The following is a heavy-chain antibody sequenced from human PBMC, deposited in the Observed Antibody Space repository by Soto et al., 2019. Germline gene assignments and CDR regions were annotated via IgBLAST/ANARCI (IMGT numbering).Heavy chain of an antibody. CDR2: ISDYNGNT. CDR1: GYTFNNYG. V-gene: IGHV1-18*01. D-gene: IGHD3-10*01. J-gene: IGHJ6*02. CDR3: ARDGYYGSGSYGMDV. Sequence: QVQLVQSGAEVKKPGASVKVSCKTSGYTFNNYGISWVRQAPGQGLEWMGWISDYNGNTNYPQKFQGRVTMTTDISAKTVYMVLTSLRSDDTAVYYWARDGYYGSGSYGMDVWGRGTTVSVSS.